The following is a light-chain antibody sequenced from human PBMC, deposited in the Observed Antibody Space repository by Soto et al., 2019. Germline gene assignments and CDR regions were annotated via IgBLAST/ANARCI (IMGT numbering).Light chain of an antibody. CDR1: SSNIGAGYD. J-gene: IGLJ2*01. CDR2: GNN. V-gene: IGLV1-40*01. Sequence: QAVVTQPPSVSGAPGQRVTISCTGSSSNIGAGYDVHWYQQLPGTAPKLLIYGNNNRPSGVPDRFFGSKSGTSASLAITGLQTEDEADYYCQSYDSGLSGSLFGGGTKLTVL. CDR3: QSYDSGLSGSL.